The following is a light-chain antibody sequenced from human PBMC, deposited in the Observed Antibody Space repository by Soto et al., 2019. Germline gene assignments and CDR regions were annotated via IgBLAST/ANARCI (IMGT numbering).Light chain of an antibody. CDR1: SSDVGGYNY. Sequence: QSALTQPASVSGSPGQSITISCTGTSSDVGGYNYVSWYQQHPGKAPKLIIYDVSNRPSGVSSRFSGSNSGTTASLTISGLQAEDEADYYCSSYTSSSTYVFGTGTKLTVL. J-gene: IGLJ1*01. CDR3: SSYTSSSTYV. CDR2: DVS. V-gene: IGLV2-14*01.